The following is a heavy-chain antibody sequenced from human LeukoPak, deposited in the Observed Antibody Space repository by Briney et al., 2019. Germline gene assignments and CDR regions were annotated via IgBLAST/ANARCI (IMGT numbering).Heavy chain of an antibody. D-gene: IGHD6-19*01. J-gene: IGHJ4*02. Sequence: GGSLRLSCAASVLNFNYYGMHWVRQAPGKGLECVSVISYDGNDKYYADSVQGRIRISRDNSNTKLYPEMTSLRSEDTALYSCASGRIEVAGTGAYWGQGTLVIVSS. V-gene: IGHV3-30*03. CDR2: ISYDGNDK. CDR3: ASGRIEVAGTGAY. CDR1: VLNFNYYG.